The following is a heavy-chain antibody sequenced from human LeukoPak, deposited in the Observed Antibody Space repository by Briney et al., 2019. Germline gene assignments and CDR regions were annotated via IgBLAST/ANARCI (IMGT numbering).Heavy chain of an antibody. CDR1: GGSISSSSYY. Sequence: AETLSLTCTVSGGSISSSSYYWGWIRQPPGKGLEWIGSIYYSGSTYYNPSPKSRVTISVDTSKNPFSLKLSSVTAADTAVYYCARGPTYYYGSGGYYNRGYWGQGTLVTVSS. CDR3: ARGPTYYYGSGGYYNRGY. D-gene: IGHD3-10*01. J-gene: IGHJ4*02. V-gene: IGHV4-39*07. CDR2: IYYSGST.